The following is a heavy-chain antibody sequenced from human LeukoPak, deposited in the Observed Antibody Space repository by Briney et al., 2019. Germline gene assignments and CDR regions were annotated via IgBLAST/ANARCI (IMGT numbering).Heavy chain of an antibody. CDR3: ARWYCSRGTCYYLDY. Sequence: XXWXRQPPGKGLEYIGHVYYNGRTDYNPSLKSRVTISVDTSRNQFSLKLNSVTAADTAVYFCARWYCSRGTCYYLDYWGQGTLVTVSS. CDR2: VYYNGRT. J-gene: IGHJ4*02. V-gene: IGHV4-59*01. D-gene: IGHD2-2*01.